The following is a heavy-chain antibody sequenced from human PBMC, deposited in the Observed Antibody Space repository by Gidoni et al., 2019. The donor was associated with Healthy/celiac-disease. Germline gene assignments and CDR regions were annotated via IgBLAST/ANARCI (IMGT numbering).Heavy chain of an antibody. V-gene: IGHV3-23*01. CDR3: AKEYSRARFWDY. CDR2: ISGSGGRT. CDR1: GFTFSSYA. D-gene: IGHD3-3*01. Sequence: EVQLLESGGGLVQPGGSLRLSCAASGFTFSSYAMSWVRQAPGKGLEWGSAISGSGGRTYYADSVKGRFTISRDNSKNTLYLQMNSLRAEDTAVYYCAKEYSRARFWDYWGQGTLVTVSS. J-gene: IGHJ4*02.